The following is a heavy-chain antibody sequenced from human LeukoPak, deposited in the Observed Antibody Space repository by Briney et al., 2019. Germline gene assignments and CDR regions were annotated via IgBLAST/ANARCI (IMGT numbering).Heavy chain of an antibody. Sequence: GGSLRLSCAASGFTFSSYDIHWVRQATGRGLEWVSGVAGAGDTYYADSVKGRFPISRENGKNSLYLQMNSLRAGDTAVYYCARGGIRGVTWNWLDPWGQGTLVTVSS. J-gene: IGHJ5*02. CDR1: GFTFSSYD. CDR3: ARGGIRGVTWNWLDP. V-gene: IGHV3-13*01. CDR2: VAGAGDT. D-gene: IGHD3-10*01.